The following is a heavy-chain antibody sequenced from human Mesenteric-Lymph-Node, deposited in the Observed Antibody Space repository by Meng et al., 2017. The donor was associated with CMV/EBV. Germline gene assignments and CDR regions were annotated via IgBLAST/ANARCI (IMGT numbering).Heavy chain of an antibody. D-gene: IGHD3-16*02. CDR3: ARDRLEGDFSGPGY. Sequence: GESLKISCAASGFTFSSYSMDWLRQAPGKGPEWVSSISSRSISIYYSDSVRGRFTISRDDAKHALYLQMDSLRAEDTAVYYCARDRLEGDFSGPGYWGQGTLVTVSS. CDR1: GFTFSSYS. CDR2: ISSRSISI. V-gene: IGHV3-21*01. J-gene: IGHJ4*02.